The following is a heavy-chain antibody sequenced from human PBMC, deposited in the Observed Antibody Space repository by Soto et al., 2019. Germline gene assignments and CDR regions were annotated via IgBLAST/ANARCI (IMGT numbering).Heavy chain of an antibody. D-gene: IGHD5-18*01. V-gene: IGHV4-31*03. CDR2: IPYGGST. Sequence: QEQLQESGPGLVKPSQTLSLTCTVSGGSINSGGYCWSWIRQHPGKGLDWIGCIPYGGSTSYNPSMKSRVTISVDTSKNQFSLKLTSVTAADTAVYNCSRGILVWGQGALITVSS. CDR3: SRGILV. CDR1: GGSINSGGYC. J-gene: IGHJ4*02.